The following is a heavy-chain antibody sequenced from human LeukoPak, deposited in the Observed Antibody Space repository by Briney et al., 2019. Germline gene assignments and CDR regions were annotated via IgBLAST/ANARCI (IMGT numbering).Heavy chain of an antibody. Sequence: ASVKVSCKASGGTFSSYAISWVRQAPGQGLEWMGGIIPISGTANYAQKFQGRVTITTDESTSTAYMELSSLRSEDTAVYYCARARQGLNDFDYWGQGTLVTVSS. CDR2: IIPISGTA. CDR1: GGTFSSYA. J-gene: IGHJ4*02. V-gene: IGHV1-69*05. CDR3: ARARQGLNDFDY.